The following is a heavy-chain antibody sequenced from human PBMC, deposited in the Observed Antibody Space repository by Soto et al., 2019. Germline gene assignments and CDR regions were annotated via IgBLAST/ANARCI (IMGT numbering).Heavy chain of an antibody. V-gene: IGHV3-21*01. D-gene: IGHD1-26*01. Sequence: EVQLVESGGGLVKPGGSLRLSCAASGFTLSNYNLNWVRQAPGKGLEWVSSISGSSSYIYYADSVKGRFTISRDNAKKSLYLQMNSLRAEDTAVYYCARALSGLYYFDYWGQGNLVTVSA. CDR1: GFTLSNYN. J-gene: IGHJ4*02. CDR2: ISGSSSYI. CDR3: ARALSGLYYFDY.